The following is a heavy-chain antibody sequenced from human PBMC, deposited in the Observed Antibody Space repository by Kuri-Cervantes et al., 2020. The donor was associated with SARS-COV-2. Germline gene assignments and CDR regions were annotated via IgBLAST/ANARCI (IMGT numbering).Heavy chain of an antibody. Sequence: ESLKISCTVSGGSISSSSYYWGWIRQPPGKGLEWIGSIYYSGSTYYNPSLKSRVTISVDTSKNQFSLKLSSVTAADTAVYYRATQSRGNYWGQGTLVTVSS. D-gene: IGHD3-16*01. J-gene: IGHJ4*02. CDR3: ATQSRGNY. V-gene: IGHV4-39*01. CDR2: IYYSGST. CDR1: GGSISSSSYY.